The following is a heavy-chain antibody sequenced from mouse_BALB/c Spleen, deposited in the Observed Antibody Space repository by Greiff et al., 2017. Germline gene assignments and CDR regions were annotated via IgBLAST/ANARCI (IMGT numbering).Heavy chain of an antibody. Sequence: LVKPGASVKISCKASGYTFTGYYMHWVKQSHGKSLEWIGYISCYNGATSYNQKFKGKATFTVDTSSSTAYMQFNSLTSEDSAVYYCARGGDYGYDYAMDYWGQGTSVTVSS. J-gene: IGHJ4*01. CDR3: ARGGDYGYDYAMDY. V-gene: IGHV1S34*01. CDR2: ISCYNGAT. D-gene: IGHD1-2*01. CDR1: GYTFTGYY.